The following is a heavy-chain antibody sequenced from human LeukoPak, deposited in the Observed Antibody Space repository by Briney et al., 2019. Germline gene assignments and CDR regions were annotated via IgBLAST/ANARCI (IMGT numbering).Heavy chain of an antibody. V-gene: IGHV3-21*01. Sequence: GGSLRLSCAASGFTFSSYSMNWVRQAPGKGLEWVSSISSSSSYIYYADSVKGRFTISRDNAKNSLYLQMNSLRAEDTAVYYCARDTSVDTAMANHDAFDIWGQGTMVTVFS. CDR1: GFTFSSYS. J-gene: IGHJ3*02. CDR3: ARDTSVDTAMANHDAFDI. CDR2: ISSSSSYI. D-gene: IGHD5-18*01.